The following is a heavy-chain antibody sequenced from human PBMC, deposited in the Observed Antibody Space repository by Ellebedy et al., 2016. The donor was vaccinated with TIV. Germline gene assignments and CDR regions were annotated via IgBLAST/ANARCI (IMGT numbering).Heavy chain of an antibody. Sequence: SVKVSXXASGYTFTSYYMHWVRQAPGQGLEWMGGIIPIFGTANYAQKFQGRVTITADESTGTAYMELSSLRSEDTTVYYCARDPHGDCSGGSCYNWGQGTLVTVSS. J-gene: IGHJ4*02. CDR3: ARDPHGDCSGGSCYN. CDR2: IIPIFGTA. V-gene: IGHV1-69*13. D-gene: IGHD2-15*01. CDR1: GYTFTSYY.